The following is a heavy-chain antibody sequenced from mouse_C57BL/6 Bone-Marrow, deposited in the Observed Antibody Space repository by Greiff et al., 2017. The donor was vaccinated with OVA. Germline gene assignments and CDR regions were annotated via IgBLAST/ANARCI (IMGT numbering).Heavy chain of an antibody. Sequence: EVKVVESGGGLVQPGGSLKLSCAASGFTFSDYGMAWVRQAPRKGPEWVAFISNLAYSIYYADTVTGRFTISRENAKNTLYLEMSSLRSEDTAMYYCARTAQGMDYWGQGTSVTVSS. CDR1: GFTFSDYG. J-gene: IGHJ4*01. CDR2: ISNLAYSI. D-gene: IGHD3-2*02. V-gene: IGHV5-15*01. CDR3: ARTAQGMDY.